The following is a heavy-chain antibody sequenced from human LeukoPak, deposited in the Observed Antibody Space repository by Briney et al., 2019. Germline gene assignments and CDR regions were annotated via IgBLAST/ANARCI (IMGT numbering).Heavy chain of an antibody. V-gene: IGHV3-9*01. Sequence: PGGSLRLSCAASGFTFDDYAMHWVRQAPGKGLEWVSGISWNSGSIGYADSVKGRFTISRDNAKNSLYLQMNSLRAEDTALYHCARDFYSSGWFDYWGQGALVTVSS. CDR2: ISWNSGSI. CDR1: GFTFDDYA. D-gene: IGHD6-19*01. CDR3: ARDFYSSGWFDY. J-gene: IGHJ4*02.